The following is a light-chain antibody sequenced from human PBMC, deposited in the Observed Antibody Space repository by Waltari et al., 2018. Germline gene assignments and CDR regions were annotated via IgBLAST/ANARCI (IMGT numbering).Light chain of an antibody. CDR3: QQYYTYPLT. V-gene: IGKV1-5*03. CDR1: QSISSW. Sequence: DIQMTQPPSTLSASVRDIVTITCRASQSISSWLAWYQQKPGKAPNLLIYKASTLEGGVPSRFSGIGSGTDFTLTISSLQPDDSAAYYCQQYYTYPLTFGGGTKVEIK. CDR2: KAS. J-gene: IGKJ4*01.